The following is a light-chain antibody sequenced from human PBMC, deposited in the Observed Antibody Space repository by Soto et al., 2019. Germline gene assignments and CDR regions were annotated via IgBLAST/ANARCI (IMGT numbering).Light chain of an antibody. CDR1: QSLLHTNGYNY. CDR2: LGS. V-gene: IGKV2-28*01. Sequence: DIVMTQSPLSLTVTPGESASISCWSSQSLLHTNGYNYFDWYLQKPGQSPQLPIYLGSNRASGVPDRFSGRGSGTDFTLRISRVEADDVGVYYCMQALQTPRTFAQGTKVDIK. CDR3: MQALQTPRT. J-gene: IGKJ2*01.